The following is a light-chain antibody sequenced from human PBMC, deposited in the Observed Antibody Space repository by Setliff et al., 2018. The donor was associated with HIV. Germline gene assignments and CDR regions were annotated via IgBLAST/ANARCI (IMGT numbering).Light chain of an antibody. CDR1: SSDVGGYSH. CDR3: SSYAITNTLP. Sequence: QSVLTQPASVSGSPGQSITISCTGTSSDVGGYSHVSWYQQHPGKAPKLIIYEVRNRPSGVSNRFSGSKSGNTASLPISGLQTEDEADYYCSSYAITNTLPFGTGTKVTVL. V-gene: IGLV2-14*01. CDR2: EVR. J-gene: IGLJ1*01.